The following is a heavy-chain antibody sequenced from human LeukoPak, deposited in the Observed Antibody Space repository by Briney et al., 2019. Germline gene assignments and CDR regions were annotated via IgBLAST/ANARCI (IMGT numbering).Heavy chain of an antibody. Sequence: ASVKVSCKASGYTFTGYYMHWVRQAPGQGLEWMGWINPNSGGTNYAQKFQGRVTMTRDTSISTAYMELSRLRSDDTAVYYCARRSPGNTTYYYYYGMDVWGQGTTVTVSS. CDR3: ARRSPGNTTYYYYYGMDV. CDR2: INPNSGGT. J-gene: IGHJ6*02. CDR1: GYTFTGYY. D-gene: IGHD4-23*01. V-gene: IGHV1-2*02.